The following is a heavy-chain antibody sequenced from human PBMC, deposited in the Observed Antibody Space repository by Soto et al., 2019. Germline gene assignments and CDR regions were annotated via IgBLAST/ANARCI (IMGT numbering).Heavy chain of an antibody. Sequence: QVQLVESGGGVVQPGGSLRISCQASGFNFDNYGMHGVRQSPGKGLEWVAVITYEGSNKYYADSVKGRFTISRDNSKNTLYLHLNNLKPEDTGVYHCAKDRVGGTFYTPLGFWGQGTLVTVSS. CDR2: ITYEGSNK. CDR3: AKDRVGGTFYTPLGF. J-gene: IGHJ4*02. CDR1: GFNFDNYG. V-gene: IGHV3-30*18. D-gene: IGHD1-7*01.